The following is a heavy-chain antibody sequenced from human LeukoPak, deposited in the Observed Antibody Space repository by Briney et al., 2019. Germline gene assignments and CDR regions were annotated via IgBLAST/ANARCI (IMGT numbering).Heavy chain of an antibody. V-gene: IGHV3-21*01. D-gene: IGHD4-17*01. CDR3: ARVSYGDLAYRNYYYYYGMDV. J-gene: IGHJ6*02. CDR2: ISSSSSYI. CDR1: GFTFSSYS. Sequence: GGSLRLSCAASGFTFSSYSMNWVRQAPGKGLEWVSSISSSSSYIYYADSVKGRFTISRDNAKNSLYLQMNSLRAEDTAVYYCARVSYGDLAYRNYYYYYGMDVWGQGTTVTVSS.